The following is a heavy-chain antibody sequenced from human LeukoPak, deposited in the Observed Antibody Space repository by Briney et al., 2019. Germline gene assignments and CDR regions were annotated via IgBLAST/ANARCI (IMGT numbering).Heavy chain of an antibody. J-gene: IGHJ5*02. CDR1: GYTFTGYY. Sequence: GASVKVSCKASGYTFTGYYMHWVRQAPGQGLEWMGWINPNSGGTNHAQKFQGRVTMTRDTSISTAYMELSRLRSDDTAVYYCARARRITMIVVANNWFDPWGQGTLVTVSS. V-gene: IGHV1-2*02. CDR2: INPNSGGT. CDR3: ARARRITMIVVANNWFDP. D-gene: IGHD3-22*01.